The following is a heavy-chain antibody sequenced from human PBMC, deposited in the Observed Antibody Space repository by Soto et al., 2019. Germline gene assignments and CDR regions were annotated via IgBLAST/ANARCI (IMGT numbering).Heavy chain of an antibody. CDR1: GFTFSSYS. J-gene: IGHJ6*02. V-gene: IGHV3-21*01. CDR3: ARDSKNRQDGMDV. D-gene: IGHD4-4*01. CDR2: ISVIGDYT. Sequence: PGGSLRLSCEGSGFTFSSYSINWVRQAPGKGLEWVSSISVIGDYTFYADSVKGRFTISRDNAKNPLFLQMDSLRAEDTAVYFCARDSKNRQDGMDVWGQGTTVTVSS.